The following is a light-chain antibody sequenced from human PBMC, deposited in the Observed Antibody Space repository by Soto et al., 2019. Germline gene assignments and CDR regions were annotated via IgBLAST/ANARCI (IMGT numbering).Light chain of an antibody. CDR1: QSVSSSY. Sequence: EIVLTQSPGTLSLSPGERATLSCRASQSVSSSYLVWYQQKPGQAPRLRIYGASSRATGIPDRFSGSGSGSDFPLTISRLEPEDFTVYYCQQYGSSPTLTFGQGTMVEIK. J-gene: IGKJ1*01. V-gene: IGKV3-20*01. CDR3: QQYGSSPTLT. CDR2: GAS.